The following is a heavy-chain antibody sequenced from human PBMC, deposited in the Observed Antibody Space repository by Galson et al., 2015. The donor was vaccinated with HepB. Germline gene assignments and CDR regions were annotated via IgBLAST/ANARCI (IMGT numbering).Heavy chain of an antibody. CDR2: ISSSSSTI. V-gene: IGHV3-48*01. CDR3: ARGSDDFDY. J-gene: IGHJ4*02. Sequence: SLRLSCAASGFTFSSYSMNWVRQAPGKGLEWVSYISSSSSTIYYADSVKGRFTISRDNAKNSLYLQMNSLRAEDTAVYYCARGSDDFDYWGQGTLVTVSS. CDR1: GFTFSSYS.